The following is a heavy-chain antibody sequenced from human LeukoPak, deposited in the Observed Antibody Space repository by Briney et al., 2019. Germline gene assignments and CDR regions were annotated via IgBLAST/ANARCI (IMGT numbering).Heavy chain of an antibody. V-gene: IGHV4-61*02. Sequence: PSQTLSLTCTVSGGSISSGSYYWSWIRQPAGKGLEWIGRIYTSGSTNYNPSLKSRVTISVDTSKNQFSLKLSSVTAADTAVYYCASGLAAFDIWGQGTMVTGSS. J-gene: IGHJ3*02. CDR3: ASGLAAFDI. CDR1: GGSISSGSYY. CDR2: IYTSGST. D-gene: IGHD3-10*01.